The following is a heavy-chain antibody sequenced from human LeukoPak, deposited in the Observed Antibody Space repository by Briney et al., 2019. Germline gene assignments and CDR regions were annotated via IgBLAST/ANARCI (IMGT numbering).Heavy chain of an antibody. D-gene: IGHD1-26*01. CDR2: IYYSGST. CDR1: GGSISSYY. Sequence: PSETLSLTCAVYGGSISSYYWSWIRQPPGKGLEWIGYIYYSGSTNYNPSLKSRVTISVDTSKNQFSLKLSSVTAADTAVYYCASSTPGRVGALLDFDYWGQGTLVTVSS. V-gene: IGHV4-59*08. CDR3: ASSTPGRVGALLDFDY. J-gene: IGHJ4*02.